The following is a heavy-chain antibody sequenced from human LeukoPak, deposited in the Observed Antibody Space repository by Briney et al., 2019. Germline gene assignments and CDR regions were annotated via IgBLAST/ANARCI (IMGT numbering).Heavy chain of an antibody. CDR2: IYYNGVT. Sequence: PSETLSLTCSVSGGSITDYFWTWIRQPPVKGLEWIGYIYYNGVTNYNPSLKSRVTISIDTSKSRFSLKLRSVTAADTAVYYYARGIPATNEGYYIDYWGQGTLVTVSS. CDR1: GGSITDYF. J-gene: IGHJ4*02. CDR3: ARGIPATNEGYYIDY. D-gene: IGHD1-26*01. V-gene: IGHV4-59*01.